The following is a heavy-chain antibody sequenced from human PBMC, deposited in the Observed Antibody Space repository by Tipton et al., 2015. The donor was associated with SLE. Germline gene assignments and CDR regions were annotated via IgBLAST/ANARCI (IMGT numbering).Heavy chain of an antibody. CDR2: IYYTGST. CDR1: GASISNSLYH. CDR3: ARGGPSSKWLDP. J-gene: IGHJ5*02. Sequence: TLSLTCTVSGASISNSLYHWGWIRQPPGKSLEWIGSIYYTGSTYYNPSLKSRVTMSVDTSKNQFSLRLSSVTAADTAVYYCARGGPSSKWLDPWGRGTQVTVSS. V-gene: IGHV4-39*07. D-gene: IGHD6-6*01.